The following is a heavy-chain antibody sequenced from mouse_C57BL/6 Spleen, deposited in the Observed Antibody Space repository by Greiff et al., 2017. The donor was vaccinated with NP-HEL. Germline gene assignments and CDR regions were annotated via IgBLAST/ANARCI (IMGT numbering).Heavy chain of an antibody. J-gene: IGHJ3*01. D-gene: IGHD2-3*01. V-gene: IGHV14-2*01. Sequence: EVQLQQSGAELVKPGASVKLSCTASGFNITDYYMHWVKQRTEQGLAWIGRIDPEDGETKYAPKFQGKATITADTSSNTAYLQLSSLTSEDTAVYYCASRGEGYSCFGAYWGQGTLVTVSA. CDR2: IDPEDGET. CDR1: GFNITDYY. CDR3: ASRGEGYSCFGAY.